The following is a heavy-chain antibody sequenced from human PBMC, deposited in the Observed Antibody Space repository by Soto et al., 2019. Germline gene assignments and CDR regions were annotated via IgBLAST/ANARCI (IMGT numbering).Heavy chain of an antibody. D-gene: IGHD3-10*01. V-gene: IGHV1-58*02. Sequence: VASVKVSCKASGFTFTSSAMQWVRQARGQRLEWIGWIVVGSGNTNYAQKFQERVTITRDMSTSTAYMELSSLRSEDTAVYYCAAPTMELGYAFDIWGQGTMVTVSS. CDR3: AAPTMELGYAFDI. J-gene: IGHJ3*02. CDR2: IVVGSGNT. CDR1: GFTFTSSA.